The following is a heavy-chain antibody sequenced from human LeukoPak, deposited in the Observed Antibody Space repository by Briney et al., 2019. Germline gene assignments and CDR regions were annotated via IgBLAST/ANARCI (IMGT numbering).Heavy chain of an antibody. CDR3: AKGVTVIRGVIVLPYFDY. CDR2: IYSGGSK. D-gene: IGHD3-10*01. Sequence: GGSLRLSCAASGFTVVTNYINWVRQPPGKGLEWVSVIYSGGSKYYADSVKGRFTTSRDNSKNTVYLQMNSLRAEDTAVYYCAKGVTVIRGVIVLPYFDYWGQGTLVTVSS. V-gene: IGHV3-53*01. CDR1: GFTVVTNY. J-gene: IGHJ4*02.